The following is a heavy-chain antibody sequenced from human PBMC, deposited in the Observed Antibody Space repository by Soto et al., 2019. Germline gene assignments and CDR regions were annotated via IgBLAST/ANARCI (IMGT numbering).Heavy chain of an antibody. V-gene: IGHV4-30-2*01. CDR2: IYHSGST. Sequence: QLQLQESGSGLVKPSQTLSLTCAVSGGSISSGGYSWSWIRQPPGKGLEWIGYIYHSGSTYYQPRLESLVTISVDRFNIYFSLKLSYVTAADMAVQCCSWIPSPWGQGTLVTVSS. CDR1: GGSISSGGYS. D-gene: IGHD2-2*03. CDR3: SWIPSP. J-gene: IGHJ5*02.